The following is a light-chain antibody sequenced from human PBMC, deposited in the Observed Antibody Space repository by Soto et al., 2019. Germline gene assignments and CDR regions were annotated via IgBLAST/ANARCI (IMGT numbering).Light chain of an antibody. CDR3: QQANSFPWT. Sequence: DIPMTQSPSSVSASVGDRVTITCRASQNIGSWLAWYQQNPGRAPKVLIYAASTLETGVPSRFSGSGSGTEFTPAISVLQPEDFATYLCQQANSFPWTFGRGTRVEIK. J-gene: IGKJ1*01. CDR1: QNIGSW. V-gene: IGKV1-12*01. CDR2: AAS.